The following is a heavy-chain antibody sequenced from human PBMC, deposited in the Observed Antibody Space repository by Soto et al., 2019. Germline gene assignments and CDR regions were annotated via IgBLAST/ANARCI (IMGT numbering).Heavy chain of an antibody. CDR3: ARSDGRY. Sequence: SETLPLTCTVSGGSISSDYWSWIRQPPGKGLEWIGYIYYSGSTNYNPSLKSRVTISVDTSKNQFSLKLSSVSAADTAVYYCARSDGRYWGQGTLVTVS. CDR2: IYYSGST. V-gene: IGHV4-59*01. J-gene: IGHJ4*02. CDR1: GGSISSDY.